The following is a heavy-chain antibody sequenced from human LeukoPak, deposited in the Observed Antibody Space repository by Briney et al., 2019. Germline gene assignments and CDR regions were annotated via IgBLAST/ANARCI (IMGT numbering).Heavy chain of an antibody. Sequence: ASVKVSCKASGYTFTSYYMHWVRQAPGQGLEWMGWINPNSGDTNYAQKFQGRVTMTRDTSISTAYMELSRLRSDDTAVYYCARRGSGYDSTNDAFDIWGQGTMVTVSS. V-gene: IGHV1-2*02. D-gene: IGHD5-12*01. CDR1: GYTFTSYY. J-gene: IGHJ3*02. CDR2: INPNSGDT. CDR3: ARRGSGYDSTNDAFDI.